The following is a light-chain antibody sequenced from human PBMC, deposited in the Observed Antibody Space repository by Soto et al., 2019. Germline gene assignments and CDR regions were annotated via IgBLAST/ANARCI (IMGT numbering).Light chain of an antibody. CDR3: CSFTSGNTAYV. V-gene: IGLV2-14*01. CDR1: SSDVGGYNY. CDR2: EVT. Sequence: QSALTQPGSVSGSPGQSITISCTGTSSDVGGYNYVSWYQQHPGKGPKLMIYEVTNRPSGVSTRFSGSKSGNTASLTITGLQAEDEADYYCCSFTSGNTAYVFGTGTKVTGL. J-gene: IGLJ1*01.